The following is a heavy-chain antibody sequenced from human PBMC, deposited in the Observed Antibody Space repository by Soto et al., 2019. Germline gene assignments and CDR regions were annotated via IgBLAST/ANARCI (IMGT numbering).Heavy chain of an antibody. CDR1: GGSISSGGYY. CDR3: ARAPVGLDTISYFEY. V-gene: IGHV4-30-4*08. J-gene: IGHJ4*02. D-gene: IGHD3-3*01. Sequence: SETLSLTCTVSGGSISSGGYYWSWIRQHPGKGLEWIGYIYYSGSTYYNPSLKSRMHMSLDATRNHYSLRLTSVTAADTAVYFCARAPVGLDTISYFEYWGQGKLVTVSS. CDR2: IYYSGST.